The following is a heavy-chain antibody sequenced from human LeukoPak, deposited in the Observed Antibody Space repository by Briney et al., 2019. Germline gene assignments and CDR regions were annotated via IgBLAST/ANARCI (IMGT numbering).Heavy chain of an antibody. Sequence: ASVKVSWKASGYTFTSYGISWVRQAPGQGLEWMGWISAYNGNTNYAQKLQGRVTMTTDTSTSTAYMELRSLGSDDTAVYYCARVTYDYVWGSYRPLDYWGQGTLVTVSS. J-gene: IGHJ4*02. V-gene: IGHV1-18*01. CDR2: ISAYNGNT. D-gene: IGHD3-16*02. CDR1: GYTFTSYG. CDR3: ARVTYDYVWGSYRPLDY.